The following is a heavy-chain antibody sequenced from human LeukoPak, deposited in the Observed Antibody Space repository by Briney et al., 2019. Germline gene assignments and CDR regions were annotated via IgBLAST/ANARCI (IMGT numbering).Heavy chain of an antibody. V-gene: IGHV3-33*06. Sequence: GRSLRLSCAASGFTFSSYGMHWVRQAPGKGLEWMAVIWYDGSNKYYADSVKGRFTIPRDNSKNTLYLQMNSLRAEDTAVYYCAKLYYDFWSGYYIGGAFDYWGQGTLVTVSS. CDR1: GFTFSSYG. CDR2: IWYDGSNK. J-gene: IGHJ4*02. D-gene: IGHD3-3*01. CDR3: AKLYYDFWSGYYIGGAFDY.